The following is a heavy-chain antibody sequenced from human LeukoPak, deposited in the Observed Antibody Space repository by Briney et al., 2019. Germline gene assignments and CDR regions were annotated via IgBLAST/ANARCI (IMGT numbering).Heavy chain of an antibody. D-gene: IGHD1-7*01. Sequence: GGSLRLSCAASGFTFSSYATSWVRQAPGKGLEWVSAISGSGGSTYYADSVRGRFTISRDNSKNTLYLQMNSLRAEDTAVYYCAKGMLNYGGAFDIWGQGTMVTVSS. J-gene: IGHJ3*02. V-gene: IGHV3-23*01. CDR1: GFTFSSYA. CDR2: ISGSGGST. CDR3: AKGMLNYGGAFDI.